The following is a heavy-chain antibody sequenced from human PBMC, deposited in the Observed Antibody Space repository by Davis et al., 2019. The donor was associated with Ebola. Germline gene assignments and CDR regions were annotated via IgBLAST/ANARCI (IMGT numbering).Heavy chain of an antibody. CDR1: GNSFTSHS. CDR2: IYSGASDT. J-gene: IGHJ3*02. D-gene: IGHD1-20*01. CDR3: ASLRRTITGMDDAFDI. V-gene: IGHV5-51*01. Sequence: GGSLRLSCKDSGNSFTSHSIGWVRQMPGKGLERPGIIYSGASDTRYSPTFQGQVTISADKSIKTAYLQWSSLKASDTAMYYCASLRRTITGMDDAFDIWGQGTMVTVCS.